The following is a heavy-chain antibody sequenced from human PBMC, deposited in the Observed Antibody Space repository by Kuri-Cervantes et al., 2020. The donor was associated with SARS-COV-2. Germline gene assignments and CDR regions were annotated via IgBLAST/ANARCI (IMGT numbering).Heavy chain of an antibody. J-gene: IGHJ4*02. Sequence: GESLKISCAASGFTFSSYGMHWVRQAPGKGLEWVAVIWYDGSNKYYADSVKGRFTISRDNSKNTLYLQMNSLRAEDTAVYYCAREDSSGWKRGFDYWGQGTLATVSS. CDR3: AREDSSGWKRGFDY. CDR1: GFTFSSYG. D-gene: IGHD6-19*01. CDR2: IWYDGSNK. V-gene: IGHV3-33*01.